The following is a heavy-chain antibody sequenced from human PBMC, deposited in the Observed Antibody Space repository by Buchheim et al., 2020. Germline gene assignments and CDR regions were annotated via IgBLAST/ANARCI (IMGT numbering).Heavy chain of an antibody. CDR1: GFTFSSYG. D-gene: IGHD5-18*01. V-gene: IGHV3-30*18. J-gene: IGHJ4*02. Sequence: QVQLVESGGGVVQPGRSLRLSCAASGFTFSSYGMHWVRQAPGKGLEWVAVISYAGSTKYYADSVKGRFTISRDNSKNTLSLQMNSLRAEDTAVYYCAKASDVDTADYWGQGTL. CDR2: ISYAGSTK. CDR3: AKASDVDTADY.